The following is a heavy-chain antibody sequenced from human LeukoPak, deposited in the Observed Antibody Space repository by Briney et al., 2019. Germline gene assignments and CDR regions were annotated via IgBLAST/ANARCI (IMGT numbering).Heavy chain of an antibody. CDR1: GITFSTTG. CDR2: ISPDGSTT. V-gene: IGHV3-30*04. D-gene: IGHD3-3*01. CDR3: ATEGEEWTNFDY. J-gene: IGHJ4*02. Sequence: PGGSLRLSCAVSGITFSTTGLHWVRQAPGKGLEWVAMISPDGSTTFYTDSMKGRLTISRDNSNNTLYLQMNSLGLEDTALYYCATEGEEWTNFDYWGQGTLVTVSS.